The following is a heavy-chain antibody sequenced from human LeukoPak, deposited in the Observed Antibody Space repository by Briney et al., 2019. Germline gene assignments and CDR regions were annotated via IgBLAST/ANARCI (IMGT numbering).Heavy chain of an antibody. CDR1: GFPFSSYW. CDR2: IKEDGTEK. Sequence: GGSLRLSCVVSGFPFSSYWMTWVRQAPGKGLEWVANIKEDGTEKYYVDSVRGRFTISRDNAKNSLYLQMNSLRAEDTAVYYCARENDFWSGYYSPAFGPWGQGTLVTVSS. V-gene: IGHV3-7*01. D-gene: IGHD3-3*01. J-gene: IGHJ5*02. CDR3: ARENDFWSGYYSPAFGP.